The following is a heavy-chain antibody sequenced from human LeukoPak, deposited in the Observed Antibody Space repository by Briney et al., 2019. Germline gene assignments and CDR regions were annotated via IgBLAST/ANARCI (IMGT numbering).Heavy chain of an antibody. CDR2: ILYDGNTK. V-gene: IGHV3-33*01. D-gene: IGHD1-14*01. CDR1: GFSLSNYG. CDR3: ARDHRPEIQYYYMDV. J-gene: IGHJ6*03. Sequence: SLRLSCAASGFSLSNYGMHWVRQAPGKGLEWVAAILYDGNTKHYADSVKGRFTISRDISKNTFYMQMNSLTAEDTAVYYCARDHRPEIQYYYMDVWGKGTTVAVSS.